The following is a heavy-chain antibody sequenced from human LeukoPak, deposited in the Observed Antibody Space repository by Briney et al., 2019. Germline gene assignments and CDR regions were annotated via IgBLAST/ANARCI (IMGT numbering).Heavy chain of an antibody. CDR3: ARGGSSWYDNNWFDP. V-gene: IGHV1-18*01. CDR1: GGTFSSYA. Sequence: ASVKVSCKASGGTFSSYAISWVRQAPGQGLEWMGWISAYNGNTNYAQKLQGRVTMTTDTSTSTAYMELRSLRSDDTAVYYCARGGSSWYDNNWFDPWGQGTLVTVSS. D-gene: IGHD6-13*01. J-gene: IGHJ5*02. CDR2: ISAYNGNT.